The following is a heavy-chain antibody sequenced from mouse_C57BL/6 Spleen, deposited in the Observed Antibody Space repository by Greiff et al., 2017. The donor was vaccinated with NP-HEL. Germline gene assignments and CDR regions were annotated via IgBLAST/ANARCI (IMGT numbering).Heavy chain of an antibody. CDR1: GFTFSDYY. Sequence: EVKVVESEGGLVQPGSSMKLSCTASGFTFSDYYMAWVRQVPEKGLEWVANINYDGSSTYYLDSLKSRFIISRDNAKNILYLQMSSLKSEDTATYYCARGPAYYRYFDVWGTGTTVTVSS. J-gene: IGHJ1*03. CDR2: INYDGSST. D-gene: IGHD2-12*01. CDR3: ARGPAYYRYFDV. V-gene: IGHV5-16*01.